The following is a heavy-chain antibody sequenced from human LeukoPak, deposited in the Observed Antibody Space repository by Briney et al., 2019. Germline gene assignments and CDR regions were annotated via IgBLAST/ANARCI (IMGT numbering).Heavy chain of an antibody. J-gene: IGHJ4*02. CDR1: GFTFSDYY. Sequence: PGGSLRLSCAASGFTFSDYYMSWVRQGPGKGLEWVSYISSSASTIYYANSAKGRFTISRDNAKSSLYLQMNSLRAEDTAVYYCARMYSSSSSYFDYWGQGTLVTVSS. D-gene: IGHD6-6*01. CDR2: ISSSASTI. CDR3: ARMYSSSSSYFDY. V-gene: IGHV3-11*01.